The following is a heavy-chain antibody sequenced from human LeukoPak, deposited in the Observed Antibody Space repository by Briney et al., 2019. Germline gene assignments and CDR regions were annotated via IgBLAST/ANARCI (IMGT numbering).Heavy chain of an antibody. J-gene: IGHJ4*02. CDR1: GFTFSSYA. CDR3: ARDLSAAFDF. Sequence: PGGSLRLSCAASGFTFSSYAMHWVRQAPGKGLEWVARLVYDARSDYANSVKGRFSISRDDSKNTLFPDMSNLRVEDTALYYCARDLSAAFDFWGQGVLVTVSS. CDR2: LVYDARS. V-gene: IGHV3-33*08. D-gene: IGHD6-25*01.